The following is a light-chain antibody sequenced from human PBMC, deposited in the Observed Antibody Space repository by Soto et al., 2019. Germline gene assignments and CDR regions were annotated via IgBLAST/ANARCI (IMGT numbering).Light chain of an antibody. CDR3: QQYGSSSFT. J-gene: IGKJ2*01. CDR1: QSVSSSY. CDR2: ATS. V-gene: IGKV3-20*01. Sequence: EIVMTQSPVTLSLSPGERATLSCRASQSVSSSYLAWYQQKPGQAPRLLVYATSSRATGIPDRFSGSGSGTDFTLTISRLEPEDFAVYYCQQYGSSSFTFGQGTKLEIK.